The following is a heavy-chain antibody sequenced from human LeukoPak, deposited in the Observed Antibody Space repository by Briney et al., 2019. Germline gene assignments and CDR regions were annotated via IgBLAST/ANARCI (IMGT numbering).Heavy chain of an antibody. J-gene: IGHJ4*02. CDR2: IYYSGST. Sequence: SETLSLTCTVSGGSISSGDYYWSWIRQPPGKGLEWIGYIYYSGSTYYNPSLKSRVTISVDTSKNQFSLKPSSVTAADTAVYYCARSVKMELHYFDYWGQGTLVTASS. CDR3: ARSVKMELHYFDY. D-gene: IGHD1-7*01. V-gene: IGHV4-30-4*01. CDR1: GGSISSGDYY.